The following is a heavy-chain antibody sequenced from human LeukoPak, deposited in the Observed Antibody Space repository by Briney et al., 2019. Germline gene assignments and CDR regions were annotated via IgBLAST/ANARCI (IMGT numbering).Heavy chain of an antibody. J-gene: IGHJ4*02. V-gene: IGHV3-9*01. Sequence: PGGSLRPSCAASGFTLDDYAMHWVRQAPGKGLEWVSGISETGGTIVYADSVKGRFTISRDNAKNSLYLQMNSLRAEDTALYYCAKRPRSGWYFDYWGQGTLVTVSS. D-gene: IGHD6-19*01. CDR3: AKRPRSGWYFDY. CDR2: ISETGGTI. CDR1: GFTLDDYA.